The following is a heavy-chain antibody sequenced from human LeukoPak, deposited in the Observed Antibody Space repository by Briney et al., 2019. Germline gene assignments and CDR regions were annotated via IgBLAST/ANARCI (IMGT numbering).Heavy chain of an antibody. CDR2: IWYGGSNR. Sequence: PGRSLRLSCAASGFSFSSYGMHWVRQAPGKGLEWVAVIWYGGSNRYYADSVKGRFTISRDNSKNTLYLQMNSLRAEDTAVYYCVKDRTTSYFDYWGQGTLVTVSS. D-gene: IGHD4-17*01. V-gene: IGHV3-33*06. J-gene: IGHJ4*02. CDR3: VKDRTTSYFDY. CDR1: GFSFSSYG.